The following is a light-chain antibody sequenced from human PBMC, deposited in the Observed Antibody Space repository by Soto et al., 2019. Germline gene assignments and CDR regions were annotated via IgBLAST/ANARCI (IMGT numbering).Light chain of an antibody. CDR2: DTS. Sequence: EIVLMQSPGTLSLSPGEGATLSCRASQSVNSNYLAWYQQKPGQAPTVLIFDTSRRATGVPDRFSGSGSGTDFTLTISRLEPDDFVVYYCQQYSNWPLRSFGGGTKVDIK. CDR3: QQYSNWPLRS. CDR1: QSVNSNY. J-gene: IGKJ4*01. V-gene: IGKV3-20*01.